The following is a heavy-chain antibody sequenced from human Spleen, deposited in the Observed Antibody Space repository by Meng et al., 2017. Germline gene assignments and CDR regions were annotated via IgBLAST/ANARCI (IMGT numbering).Heavy chain of an antibody. D-gene: IGHD6-13*01. V-gene: IGHV1-45*02. Sequence: QMQLVQSGAEVKKTGSPVKVSCKASGYSFTYRYLHWVRQAPGQALEWMGWITPFNDNTNYAQKFQDRVTITRDRSVSTAYMELSSLRSEDTAMYYCARGVDGIAAGVDWGQGTLVTVSS. J-gene: IGHJ4*02. CDR3: ARGVDGIAAGVD. CDR2: ITPFNDNT. CDR1: GYSFTYRY.